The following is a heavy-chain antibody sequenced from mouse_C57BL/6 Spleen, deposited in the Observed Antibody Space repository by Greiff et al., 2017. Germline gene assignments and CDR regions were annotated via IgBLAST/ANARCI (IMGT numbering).Heavy chain of an antibody. D-gene: IGHD2-5*01. Sequence: EVKLMESGPGLVKPSQSLSLTCSVSGYSITSGYYWNWIRQFPGNKLEWMGYISYDGSNKYNPSLKNRITITRDTSKNQFFLKLNSLTSEDTATYYCARAYSNYDYWYFGVWGTGATVTVSS. CDR1: GYSITSGYY. CDR3: ARAYSNYDYWYFGV. CDR2: ISYDGSN. V-gene: IGHV3-6*01. J-gene: IGHJ1*03.